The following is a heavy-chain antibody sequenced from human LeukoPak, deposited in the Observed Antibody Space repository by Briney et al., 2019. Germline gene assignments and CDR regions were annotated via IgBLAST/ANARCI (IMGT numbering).Heavy chain of an antibody. J-gene: IGHJ1*01. CDR3: AKRMAPGGYSYPFQH. D-gene: IGHD5-18*01. CDR1: GFTFSSYQ. Sequence: GGSLRLSCVASGFTFSSYQMNWVRQAPGKGLEWVSMISTSGSNMYYADSVKGRFTISRDNANNLLYLQMNSLGAEDTAVYYCAKRMAPGGYSYPFQHWGQGTLVTVSS. CDR2: ISTSGSNM. V-gene: IGHV3-48*03.